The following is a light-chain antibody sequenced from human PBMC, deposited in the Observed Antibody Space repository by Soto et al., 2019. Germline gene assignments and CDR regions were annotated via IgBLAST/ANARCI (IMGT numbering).Light chain of an antibody. CDR3: QQSGSSPPYT. Sequence: EIALTQSPGTLSLSPGERATLSCRASQSVSSSYLAWYQQKPGQAPRLLIYGASSRATGIPDRFSGSGSGTDFTLTISRLEPEDFAVYYCQQSGSSPPYTFGQGTKLEIK. J-gene: IGKJ2*01. CDR2: GAS. V-gene: IGKV3-20*01. CDR1: QSVSSSY.